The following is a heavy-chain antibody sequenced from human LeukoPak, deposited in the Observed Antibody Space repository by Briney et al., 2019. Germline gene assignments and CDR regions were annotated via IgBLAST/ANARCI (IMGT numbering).Heavy chain of an antibody. D-gene: IGHD2-15*01. Sequence: ASVKVSCKASGGTFSSYAISWLRQAPGQGLEWMGGIIPIFGTANYAQKLQGRVTITTDESTSTAYMELSSLTSEDTAVYYCAISICNGGSCYQYYFDYWGQGTLVTVSS. V-gene: IGHV1-69*05. CDR2: IIPIFGTA. CDR3: AISICNGGSCYQYYFDY. J-gene: IGHJ4*02. CDR1: GGTFSSYA.